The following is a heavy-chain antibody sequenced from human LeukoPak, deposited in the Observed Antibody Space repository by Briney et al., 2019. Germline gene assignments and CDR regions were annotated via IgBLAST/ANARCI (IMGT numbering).Heavy chain of an antibody. CDR2: INQDGSEK. D-gene: IGHD1-26*01. Sequence: GGSLRLSCAASGFTFSSYGMHWVRQAPGKGLEWVASINQDGSEKYYVDSVKGRFTISRDNAKNSLYLQMNSLRAEDTAVYYCARGSSGRYFEFIDYWGQGTLVTVSS. J-gene: IGHJ4*02. V-gene: IGHV3-7*01. CDR1: GFTFSSYG. CDR3: ARGSSGRYFEFIDY.